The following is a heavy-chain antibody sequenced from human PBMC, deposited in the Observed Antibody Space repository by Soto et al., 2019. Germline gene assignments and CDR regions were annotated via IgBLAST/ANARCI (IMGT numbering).Heavy chain of an antibody. J-gene: IGHJ4*02. CDR1: GYTFTDYG. D-gene: IGHD1-1*01. CDR2: INSYNGVT. CDR3: ARDRYNRGSFDY. Sequence: QVQLVQSGAEVKKPGASVKVSCKASGYTFTDYGITWVRQAPGQGLQWMGWINSYNGVTNNAHSFQGRVSMTTDTSTSTAYLELSSLRSDDQAVYYCARDRYNRGSFDYWGQGSLVTVSS. V-gene: IGHV1-18*01.